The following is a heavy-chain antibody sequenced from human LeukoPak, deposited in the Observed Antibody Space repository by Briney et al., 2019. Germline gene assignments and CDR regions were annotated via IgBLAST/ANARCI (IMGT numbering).Heavy chain of an antibody. CDR2: ISSSSSTI. CDR1: GFTFSSYS. D-gene: IGHD4-23*01. V-gene: IGHV3-48*01. J-gene: IGHJ4*02. Sequence: PGGSLRLSCAASGFTFSSYSMNWVRQAPGKGLEWVSYISSSSSTINYADSVKGRFTISRDNAKNSLYLQMNSLRAEDTAVYYCANNGGNPWWGQGTLVTVSS. CDR3: ANNGGNPW.